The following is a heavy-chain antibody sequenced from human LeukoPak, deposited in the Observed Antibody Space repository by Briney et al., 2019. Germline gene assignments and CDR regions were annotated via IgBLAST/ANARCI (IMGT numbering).Heavy chain of an antibody. J-gene: IGHJ4*02. V-gene: IGHV4-59*01. Sequence: PSETLSLTCTVSGGSINNYYWSWIRQPPGKGLEWIGYIYYRGSNNYNPSLKSRGSLSVDTSKNQFSLKWKSVTAADTAVYYCARGGDYGHLPYFDYWGQGTLVTVSS. CDR2: IYYRGSN. CDR3: ARGGDYGHLPYFDY. D-gene: IGHD4-17*01. CDR1: GGSINNYY.